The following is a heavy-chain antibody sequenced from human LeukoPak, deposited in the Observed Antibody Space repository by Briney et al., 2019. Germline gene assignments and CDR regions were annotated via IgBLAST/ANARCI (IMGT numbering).Heavy chain of an antibody. CDR1: GGSISSYY. V-gene: IGHV4-4*07. J-gene: IGHJ5*02. D-gene: IGHD3-10*01. Sequence: SETLSLTCTVSGGSISSYYWSWIRQPAGKGLEWIGRIYTSGSTNYNPSLKSRVTMSVDTSKNQFSLKLSSVTAADTAVYYCARDEVTMAVNWFDPWGQGTLVTVSS. CDR3: ARDEVTMAVNWFDP. CDR2: IYTSGST.